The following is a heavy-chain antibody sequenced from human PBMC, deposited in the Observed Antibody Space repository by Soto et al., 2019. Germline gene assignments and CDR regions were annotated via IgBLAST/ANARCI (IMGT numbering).Heavy chain of an antibody. CDR3: ARGGTPIVY. J-gene: IGHJ4*02. D-gene: IGHD3-16*01. V-gene: IGHV1-18*01. CDR1: GYTFTNFG. CDR2: ISAYNGNT. Sequence: QVQLVQSGAEVKKPGASVKVSCKASGYTFTNFGISWVRQAPGKGLERMGWISAYNGNTNYAQKFQGRVTMTADTPTSSAYMEVRSLSFAATAVYYFARGGTPIVYWGQGTLVTVSS.